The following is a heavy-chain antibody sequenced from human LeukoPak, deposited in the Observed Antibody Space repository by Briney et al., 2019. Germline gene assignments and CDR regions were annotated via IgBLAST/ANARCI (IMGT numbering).Heavy chain of an antibody. CDR1: GYALTGYY. D-gene: IGHD2-15*01. CDR3: ARGDCSGGNCYEGDFDY. CDR2: INPNSGGT. J-gene: IGHJ4*02. Sequence: GASVTVSCKASGYALTGYYMHWVRQAPGQGLEWMGWINPNSGGTNYAQKFQGRVTMTRDTSISTAYMELTRLRSDDTAVYYCARGDCSGGNCYEGDFDYWGQGTLVTVSS. V-gene: IGHV1-2*02.